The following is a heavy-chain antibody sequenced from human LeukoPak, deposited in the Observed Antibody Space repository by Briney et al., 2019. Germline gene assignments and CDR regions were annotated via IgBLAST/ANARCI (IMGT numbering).Heavy chain of an antibody. CDR3: ANEVRPNDY. V-gene: IGHV3-7*05. D-gene: IGHD1-1*01. CDR2: IKHDGSEK. Sequence: GGSLRLSCAASGFTFSSYWMSWVRQAPGKGLEWVANIKHDGSEKYYVDSVKGRFTISRDNAKNTLYLQMNGLRVEDTALYYCANEVRPNDYWGQGTLVTVSS. CDR1: GFTFSSYW. J-gene: IGHJ4*02.